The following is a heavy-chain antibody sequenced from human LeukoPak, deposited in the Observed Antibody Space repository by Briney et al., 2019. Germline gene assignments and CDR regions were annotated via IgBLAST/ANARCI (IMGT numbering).Heavy chain of an antibody. CDR3: ARQFFWSGYSHAFDI. J-gene: IGHJ3*02. D-gene: IGHD3-3*01. V-gene: IGHV4-39*01. CDR1: GGSISSSSYY. Sequence: SETLSLTCTVSGGSISSSSYYWGWIRQPPGKGLEWIGTVYYSGSTYYNPSLKSRVTISVDTSKNQFSLKLSSVTAADTAVYYCARQFFWSGYSHAFDIWGQGTKVTVSS. CDR2: VYYSGST.